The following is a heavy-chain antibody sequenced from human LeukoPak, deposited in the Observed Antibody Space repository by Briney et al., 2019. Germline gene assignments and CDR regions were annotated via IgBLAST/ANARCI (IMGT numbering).Heavy chain of an antibody. Sequence: ASVKVSCKASGYTFTSYGISWVRQAPGQGLEWMGWISAYNGNTNYAQKLQGRVTMTTDTSTSTAYMELRSLRSDDTAVYYCARVGSGGYDSYYYYGMDVWGQGTTDTVSS. J-gene: IGHJ6*02. V-gene: IGHV1-18*01. CDR2: ISAYNGNT. CDR1: GYTFTSYG. D-gene: IGHD5-12*01. CDR3: ARVGSGGYDSYYYYGMDV.